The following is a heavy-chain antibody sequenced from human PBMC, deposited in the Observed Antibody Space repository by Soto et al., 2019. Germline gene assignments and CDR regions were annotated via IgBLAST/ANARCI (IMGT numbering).Heavy chain of an antibody. CDR1: GYTFTSYG. CDR2: ISAYNGNT. J-gene: IGHJ4*02. CDR3: ARDSRQQLVRRLFDY. V-gene: IGHV1-18*04. D-gene: IGHD6-13*01. Sequence: ASVKVSCKASGYTFTSYGMSWVRQAPGEGLEWMGWISAYNGNTNYAQKLQGRVTMTTDTSTSTAYMELRSLRSDDTAVYYCARDSRQQLVRRLFDYWGQGTLVTVSS.